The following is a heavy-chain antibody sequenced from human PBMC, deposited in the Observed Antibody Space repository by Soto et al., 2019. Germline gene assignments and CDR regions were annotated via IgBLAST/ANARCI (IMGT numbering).Heavy chain of an antibody. Sequence: EVQLLESGGGLVQPGGSLRLSCAASGFTFSSYAMSWVRQAPGKGLEWVSAISGSGGSTYYADSVKGRFTISRDNSKNTLYLQMKSRKAEDTAVYYGAKVFESFYGENAFAIWGQGTMVNVSS. CDR1: GFTFSSYA. V-gene: IGHV3-23*01. CDR2: ISGSGGST. CDR3: AKVFESFYGENAFAI. J-gene: IGHJ3*02. D-gene: IGHD3-10*01.